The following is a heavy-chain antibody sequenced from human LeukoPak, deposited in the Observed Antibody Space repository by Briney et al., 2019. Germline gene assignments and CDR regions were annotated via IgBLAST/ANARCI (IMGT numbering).Heavy chain of an antibody. D-gene: IGHD3-22*01. CDR2: IYYTGTEST. CDR3: ASQYYYDSSGYSLDY. CDR1: GGSISTTSYY. V-gene: IGHV4-39*01. J-gene: IGHJ4*02. Sequence: SETLSLTCTVSGGSISTTSYYWGWLRQPPGKGLEWIGSIYYTGTESTYYNPSLKSQLTISVDTSKNQFSLKLSSVTAADTAVYYCASQYYYDSSGYSLDYWGQGTLVTVSS.